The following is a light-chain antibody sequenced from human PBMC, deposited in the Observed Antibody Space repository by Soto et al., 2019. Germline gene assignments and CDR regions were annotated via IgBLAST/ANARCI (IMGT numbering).Light chain of an antibody. CDR2: GNS. Sequence: QSVLTQPPSVSGAPGQRVTISCTGSSSHIGAGYDVHWYQQLPGTAPKLLIYGNSNRPSGVPDRFSGSKSGTSASVAITGLQAEDEADYDCQSYDSSLSGSGVFGGGTKLTVL. J-gene: IGLJ2*01. V-gene: IGLV1-40*01. CDR1: SSHIGAGYD. CDR3: QSYDSSLSGSGV.